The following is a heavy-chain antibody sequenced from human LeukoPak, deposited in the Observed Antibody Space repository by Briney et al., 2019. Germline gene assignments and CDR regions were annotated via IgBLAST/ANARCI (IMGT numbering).Heavy chain of an antibody. J-gene: IGHJ5*02. CDR2: INPSGGST. CDR1: GYTFTSYY. D-gene: IGHD3-10*01. Sequence: ASVKVSCKASGYTFTSYYMHWVRQAPGQGLEWMGIINPSGGSTSYAQKFQGRVTMTRDTSISTAYMELSRLRSDDTAVYYCAGGGGSGSYLSWFDPWGQGTLVTVSS. V-gene: IGHV1-46*01. CDR3: AGGGGSGSYLSWFDP.